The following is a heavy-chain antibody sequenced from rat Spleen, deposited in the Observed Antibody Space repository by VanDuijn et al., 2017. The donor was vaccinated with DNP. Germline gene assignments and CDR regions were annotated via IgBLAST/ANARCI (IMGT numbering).Heavy chain of an antibody. CDR3: AARYSSSWFAY. J-gene: IGHJ3*01. Sequence: EVQLVESGGGLVQPGRSLKLSCAASGFTFSNYWMTWIRQVPGRGLEWVASITSSGGSIYYQDSVKGRFTISRDDAKNTLYLQMNSLRSEDTATYYCAARYSSSWFAYWGQGTLVTVSS. CDR1: GFTFSNYW. CDR2: ITSSGGSI. V-gene: IGHV5-31*01. D-gene: IGHD1-2*01.